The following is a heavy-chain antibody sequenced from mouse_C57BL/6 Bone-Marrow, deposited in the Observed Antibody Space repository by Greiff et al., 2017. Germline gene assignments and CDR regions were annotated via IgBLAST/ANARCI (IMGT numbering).Heavy chain of an antibody. Sequence: QVQLQQPGAELVKPGASVKLSCKASGYTFTSYWMHWVKQRPGRGLEWIGRIDPKSGGTKYNEKFKSKATLTVDKPSSTAYMQLSSLTSEDSAVYYCARWGIYSNSFAYWGQGTLVTVSA. V-gene: IGHV1-72*01. CDR3: ARWGIYSNSFAY. CDR1: GYTFTSYW. CDR2: IDPKSGGT. D-gene: IGHD2-5*01. J-gene: IGHJ3*01.